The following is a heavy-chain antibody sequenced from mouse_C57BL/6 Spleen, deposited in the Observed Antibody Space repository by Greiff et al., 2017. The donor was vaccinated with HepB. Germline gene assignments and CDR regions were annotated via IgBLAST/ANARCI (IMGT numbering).Heavy chain of an antibody. Sequence: QVQLQQSGAELARPGASVKLSCKASGYTFTSYGISWVKQRTGQGLEWIGEIYPRSGNTYYNEKFKGKATLTADKSSSTAYMELRSLTSEDSAVYFCAYYYGSSYFGYWGQGTTLTVSS. CDR3: AYYYGSSYFGY. D-gene: IGHD1-1*01. J-gene: IGHJ2*01. CDR2: IYPRSGNT. V-gene: IGHV1-81*01. CDR1: GYTFTSYG.